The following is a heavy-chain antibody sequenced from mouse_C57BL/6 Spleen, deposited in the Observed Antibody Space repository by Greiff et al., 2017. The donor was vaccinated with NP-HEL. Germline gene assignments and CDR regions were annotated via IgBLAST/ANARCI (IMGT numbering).Heavy chain of an antibody. CDR3: ASVYYGSSYDYYAMDY. D-gene: IGHD1-1*01. CDR2: IDPEDGET. Sequence: VQLKQSGAELVKPGASVKLSCTASGFNIKDYYMHWVKQRTEQGLEWIGRIDPEDGETKYAPKFQGKATITADTSSNTAYLQLSSLTSEDTAVYYCASVYYGSSYDYYAMDYWGQGTSVTVSS. V-gene: IGHV14-2*01. J-gene: IGHJ4*01. CDR1: GFNIKDYY.